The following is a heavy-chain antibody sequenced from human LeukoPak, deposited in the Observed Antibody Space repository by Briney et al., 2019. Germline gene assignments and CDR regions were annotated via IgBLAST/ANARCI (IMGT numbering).Heavy chain of an antibody. J-gene: IGHJ4*02. CDR2: INTSGST. CDR1: GGSITNYY. V-gene: IGHV4-4*07. CDR3: ARVGYSYGFKYYFDY. Sequence: SETLSLTCTVSGGSITNYYWSWIRQPAGKGLEWIGRINTSGSTNYNPSLKSRVTMSVDMSKNQFSLKLSSVTAADTAVYYCARVGYSYGFKYYFDYWGQGTLVTVSS. D-gene: IGHD5-18*01.